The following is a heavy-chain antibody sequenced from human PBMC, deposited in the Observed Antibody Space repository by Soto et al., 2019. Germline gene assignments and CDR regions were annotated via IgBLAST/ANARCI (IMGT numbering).Heavy chain of an antibody. Sequence: XXTLSLPFTVSGGSISSSSYYWGWIRQPPGKGLEWIGSIYYSGSTYYNPSLKSRVTISVDTSKNQFSLKMSSVTAADTAVYYCARHQEAIDYWGQGTLVTVSS. CDR1: GGSISSSSYY. D-gene: IGHD5-12*01. V-gene: IGHV4-39*01. CDR3: ARHQEAIDY. J-gene: IGHJ4*02. CDR2: IYYSGST.